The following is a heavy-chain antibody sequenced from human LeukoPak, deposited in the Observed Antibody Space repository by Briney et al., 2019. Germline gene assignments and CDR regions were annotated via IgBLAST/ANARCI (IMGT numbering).Heavy chain of an antibody. Sequence: ASVKVSYKASGGTFSSYAISWVRQAPGQGLEWMGGIIPIFGTANYAQKFQGRVTITADKSTSTAYMELSSLRSEDTAVYYCALSYYYDSSGYYYLPDWGQGTLVTVSS. CDR1: GGTFSSYA. CDR3: ALSYYYDSSGYYYLPD. CDR2: IIPIFGTA. V-gene: IGHV1-69*06. J-gene: IGHJ4*02. D-gene: IGHD3-22*01.